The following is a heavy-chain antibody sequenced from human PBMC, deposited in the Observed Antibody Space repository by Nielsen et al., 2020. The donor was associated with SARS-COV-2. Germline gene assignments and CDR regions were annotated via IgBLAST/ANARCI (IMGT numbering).Heavy chain of an antibody. V-gene: IGHV4-61*05. CDR2: IYYSGST. CDR3: ARHEGYCSGGRCYPKWFDP. Sequence: PGKGLEWIGYIYYSGSTNYNPSLKSRVTIAVDKSKNQFSLKLSSVTAADTAVYCCARHEGYCSGGRCYPKWFDPWGQGTLVTVSS. J-gene: IGHJ5*02. D-gene: IGHD2-15*01.